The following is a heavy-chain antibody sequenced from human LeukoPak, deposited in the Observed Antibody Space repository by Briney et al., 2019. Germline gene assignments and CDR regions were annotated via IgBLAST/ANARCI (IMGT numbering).Heavy chain of an antibody. CDR2: MDYSGST. CDR1: GGSVSTYF. D-gene: IGHD2-15*01. V-gene: IGHV4-59*08. CDR3: ARARRYCSGGSCYYPNYYYYMDV. J-gene: IGHJ6*03. Sequence: SETLSLTCTVSGGSVSTYFWSWIRQPPGKGLEWIAYMDYSGSTYYNPSLKSRVTISVDTSKNQFSLKLSSVTAADTAVYYCARARRYCSGGSCYYPNYYYYMDVWGKGTTVTVSS.